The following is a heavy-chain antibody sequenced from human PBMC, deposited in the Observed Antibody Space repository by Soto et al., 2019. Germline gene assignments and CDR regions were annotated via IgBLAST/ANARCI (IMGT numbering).Heavy chain of an antibody. D-gene: IGHD4-17*01. CDR2: MSYDGSK. CDR3: AKDFTHWFGDYFYYYYRMDV. V-gene: IGHV3-30*18. Sequence: GGSLRLSCAAAGFTFSSYGMHWVRQAPGTGLEWVAVMSYDGSKYYADTVKGRFTISRDNSKNTLYLQINSLRPEDTAVYYCAKDFTHWFGDYFYYYYRMDVWGQGTKVTVSS. CDR1: GFTFSSYG. J-gene: IGHJ6*02.